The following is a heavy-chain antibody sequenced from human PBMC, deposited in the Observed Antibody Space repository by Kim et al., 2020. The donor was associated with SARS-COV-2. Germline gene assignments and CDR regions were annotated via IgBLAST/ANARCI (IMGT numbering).Heavy chain of an antibody. CDR2: ISAYNGNT. V-gene: IGHV1-18*01. CDR1: GYTFTSYG. D-gene: IGHD6-19*01. J-gene: IGHJ6*02. Sequence: ASVKVSCKASGYTFTSYGISWVRQAPGQGLEWMGWISAYNGNTNYAQKLQGRVTMTTDTSTSTAYMELRSLRSDDTAVYYCARSAVAGTGGGYYYYYYGMDVWGQGTTVTVSS. CDR3: ARSAVAGTGGGYYYYYYGMDV.